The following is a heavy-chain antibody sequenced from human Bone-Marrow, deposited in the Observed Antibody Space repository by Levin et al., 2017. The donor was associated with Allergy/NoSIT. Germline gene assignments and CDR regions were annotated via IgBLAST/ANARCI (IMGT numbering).Heavy chain of an antibody. D-gene: IGHD5-18*01. J-gene: IGHJ4*02. CDR2: INHSGTT. CDR1: DGSFSAYY. Sequence: MASETLSLTCGVYDGSFSAYYWSWIRQPPGKGLEWIGEINHSGTTNYNPSLKSRVTISGDTSKNQFSLKLSSVTAADTAVYYCARGSHGYGPDYWGQGTLVTVSS. V-gene: IGHV4-34*01. CDR3: ARGSHGYGPDY.